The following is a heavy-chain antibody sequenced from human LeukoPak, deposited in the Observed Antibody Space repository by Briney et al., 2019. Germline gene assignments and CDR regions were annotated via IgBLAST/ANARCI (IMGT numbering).Heavy chain of an antibody. CDR1: GFTFSSYA. CDR3: ARDGATYYYYHYMDV. Sequence: PGGSLRLSCAASGFTFSSYAMHWVRQAPGKGLEWVALISFDGSNKYYADSVKGRFTISRDNSKNTLYLQMNSLRAEDTAVYYCARDGATYYYYHYMDVWGKGTTVTVSS. J-gene: IGHJ6*03. CDR2: ISFDGSNK. V-gene: IGHV3-30*04. D-gene: IGHD5-12*01.